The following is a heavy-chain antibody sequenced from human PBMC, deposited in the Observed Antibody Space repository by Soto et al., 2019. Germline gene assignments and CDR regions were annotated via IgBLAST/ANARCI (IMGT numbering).Heavy chain of an antibody. CDR2: IYYSGST. Sequence: QVQLQESGPGLVKPSETLSLTCTVSGGSISSYYWSWIRQPPGKGLEWIGYIYYSGSTNYNPSLKSRVTISVDTSKNQFSLKRSPVTAADTAMYYCTRLPWADYGGIFDPWGQGTLVTVSS. D-gene: IGHD4-17*01. CDR1: GGSISSYY. J-gene: IGHJ5*02. V-gene: IGHV4-59*01. CDR3: TRLPWADYGGIFDP.